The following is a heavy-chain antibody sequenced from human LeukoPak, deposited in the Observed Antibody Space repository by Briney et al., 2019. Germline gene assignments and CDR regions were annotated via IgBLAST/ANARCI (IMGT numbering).Heavy chain of an antibody. V-gene: IGHV1-2*02. Sequence: ASVKVSCKASGYTFTGYYMHWVRQAPGQGLEWMGWINPNSGGTNYAQKFQGRVTMTRDTSISTAYMELSRLRSDDTAVYYCARKRPGYSTFPDPYYMDVWGKGTTVTVSS. J-gene: IGHJ6*03. CDR3: ARKRPGYSTFPDPYYMDV. CDR1: GYTFTGYY. D-gene: IGHD4-11*01. CDR2: INPNSGGT.